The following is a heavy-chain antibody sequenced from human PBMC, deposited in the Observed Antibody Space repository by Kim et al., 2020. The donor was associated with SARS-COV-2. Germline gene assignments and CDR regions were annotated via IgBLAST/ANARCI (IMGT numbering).Heavy chain of an antibody. V-gene: IGHV3-30-3*01. CDR1: GFTFSSYA. Sequence: GVSLRLSCAASGFTFSSYAMHWVRQAPGKGLEWVAVISYDGSNKYYADSVKGRFTISRDNSKNTLYLQMNSLRAEDTAVYYCARDGDYYDSSGYYYALLGDYWGQGTLVTVSS. D-gene: IGHD3-22*01. CDR2: ISYDGSNK. CDR3: ARDGDYYDSSGYYYALLGDY. J-gene: IGHJ4*02.